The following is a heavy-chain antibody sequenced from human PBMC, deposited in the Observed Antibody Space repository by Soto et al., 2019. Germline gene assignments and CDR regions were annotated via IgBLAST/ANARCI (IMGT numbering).Heavy chain of an antibody. CDR2: MSTSGDTT. CDR1: GFTFSRYA. Sequence: EVQLLESGGDLVQPGGSLRLSCAASGFTFSRYAMTWVRQAPGKGLEWVSAMSTSGDTTYYTDSVKGRFTISRDNSNNTLYLQMNSLRAEDTSVYYCAKVGYFDFLAGFPYNWLDPRGQGTLVTVSS. D-gene: IGHD3-3*01. J-gene: IGHJ5*02. CDR3: AKVGYFDFLAGFPYNWLDP. V-gene: IGHV3-23*01.